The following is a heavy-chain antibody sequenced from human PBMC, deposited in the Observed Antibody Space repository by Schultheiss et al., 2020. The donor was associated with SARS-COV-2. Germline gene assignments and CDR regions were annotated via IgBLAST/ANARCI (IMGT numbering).Heavy chain of an antibody. CDR2: INPNSGGT. D-gene: IGHD2-2*01. Sequence: ASVKVSCKASGYTFTSYSMHWVRQAPGQRLEWMGGINPNSGGTNYAQKFQGWVTMTRDTSISTAYMELSSLRSEDTAVYYCARRDCSSTSCYGNYYYYGMDVWGQGTTVTVSS. CDR3: ARRDCSSTSCYGNYYYYGMDV. V-gene: IGHV1-2*04. J-gene: IGHJ6*02. CDR1: GYTFTSYS.